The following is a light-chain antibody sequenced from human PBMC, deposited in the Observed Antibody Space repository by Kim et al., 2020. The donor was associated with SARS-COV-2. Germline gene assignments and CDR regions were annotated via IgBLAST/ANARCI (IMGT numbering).Light chain of an antibody. J-gene: IGLJ2*01. CDR1: NIGSKN. CDR3: QVWDSSLVV. V-gene: IGLV3-9*01. Sequence: ELTQPLSVSVALGQTARITCGGNNIGSKNVHWYQQKPGQAPVLVIYRDSNRPSGIPERFSGSNSGNTATLTISRAQAGDEADYYCQVWDSSLVVFGGGTQLTVL. CDR2: RDS.